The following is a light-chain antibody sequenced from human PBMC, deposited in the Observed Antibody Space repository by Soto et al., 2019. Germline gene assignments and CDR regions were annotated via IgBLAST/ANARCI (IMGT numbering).Light chain of an antibody. J-gene: IGKJ2*01. Sequence: EIVLTQSPGNLSLSPGERATLSCRASQSVSSSYLAGYQQKPGQAPRLLIYGASSRATGITDRFSGSGSGTDFTLTISGLEPEDVAVYYCQQYGSSPYTVGQETKLEIK. CDR1: QSVSSSY. CDR2: GAS. V-gene: IGKV3-20*01. CDR3: QQYGSSPYT.